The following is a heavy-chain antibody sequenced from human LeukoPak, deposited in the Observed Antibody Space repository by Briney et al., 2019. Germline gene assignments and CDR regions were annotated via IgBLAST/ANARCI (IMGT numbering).Heavy chain of an antibody. D-gene: IGHD3-22*01. CDR3: ARDYYDSSGYLDY. Sequence: GGSLRLSCAASGFTVSSNYMSWVRQAPGKGLEWVSVIYSGGSTYYADSVKGRFTISRDNSTNTLYLQMNSLRAEDTAVYYCARDYYDSSGYLDYWGQGTLVTVSS. CDR2: IYSGGST. V-gene: IGHV3-66*02. J-gene: IGHJ4*02. CDR1: GFTVSSNY.